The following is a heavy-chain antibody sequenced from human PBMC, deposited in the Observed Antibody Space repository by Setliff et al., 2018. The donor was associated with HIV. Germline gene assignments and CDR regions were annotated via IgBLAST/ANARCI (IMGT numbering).Heavy chain of an antibody. V-gene: IGHV4-39*01. CDR3: ARGRSRYYYDGSGYYVDY. CDR2: IYYSGRT. Sequence: SETLSLTCTVSGGSIRSSSSYWGWIRQPPGKGLEWIGRIYYSGRTYYNPSLKSRDTISVDTSKNQFSLKQSSVTAADTAVYYCARGRSRYYYDGSGYYVDYWGQGTLVTVSS. D-gene: IGHD3-22*01. J-gene: IGHJ4*02. CDR1: GGSIRSSSSY.